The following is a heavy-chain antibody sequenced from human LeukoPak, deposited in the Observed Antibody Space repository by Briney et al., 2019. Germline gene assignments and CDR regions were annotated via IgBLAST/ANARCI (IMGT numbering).Heavy chain of an antibody. D-gene: IGHD6-6*01. J-gene: IGHJ4*02. V-gene: IGHV3-21*01. CDR2: ISSSSSYI. CDR3: ARRQYSSSGLFDY. CDR1: GFAFSSYS. Sequence: GGSLRLSCAASGFAFSSYSMNWVRQAPGKGLEWVSSISSSSSYIYYADSVKGRFTISRDNAKNSLYLQMNSLRAEDTAVYYCARRQYSSSGLFDYWGQGTLVTVSS.